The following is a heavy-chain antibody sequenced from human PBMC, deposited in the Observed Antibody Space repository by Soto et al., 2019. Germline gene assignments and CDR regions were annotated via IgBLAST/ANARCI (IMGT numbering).Heavy chain of an antibody. CDR3: ARWDNERLYCSGGSCYFYYYYGMDV. CDR1: GYSFTSSW. Sequence: GESLKISCKGSGYSFTSSWIGWVRQMPGKGLEWMGVIYPGDSETRYSPSFQGQVAISADRSISTAYLQWRGLKASDSAMYYCARWDNERLYCSGGSCYFYYYYGMDVWGQGTTVTVSS. V-gene: IGHV5-51*01. CDR2: IYPGDSET. J-gene: IGHJ6*02. D-gene: IGHD2-15*01.